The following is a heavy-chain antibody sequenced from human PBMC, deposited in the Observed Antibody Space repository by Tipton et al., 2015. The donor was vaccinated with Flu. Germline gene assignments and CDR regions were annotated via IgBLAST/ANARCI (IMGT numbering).Heavy chain of an antibody. D-gene: IGHD4-11*01. CDR3: ARRDYSNYVSEPKNWFDP. CDR1: GFTFSDYY. V-gene: IGHV4-38-2*01. Sequence: LRLSCAASGFTFSDYYMSWIRQPPGKGLEWIGNIHRSGSTNHNPSLKSRVTISVDASKNQFSLRLSSVTAADTAVYYCARRDYSNYVSEPKNWFDPWGQGALVTVSS. CDR2: IHRSGST. J-gene: IGHJ5*02.